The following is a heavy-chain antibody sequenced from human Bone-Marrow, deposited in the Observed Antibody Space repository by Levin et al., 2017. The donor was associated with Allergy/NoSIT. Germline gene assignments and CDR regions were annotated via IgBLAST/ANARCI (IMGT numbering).Heavy chain of an antibody. CDR3: ARLGTPVTIFGVVTHFDY. V-gene: IGHV1-69*13. CDR2: IIPIFGTA. Sequence: SVKVSCKASGGTFSSYAISWVRQAPGQGLEWMGGIIPIFGTANYAQKFQGRVTITADESTSTAYMELSSLRSEDTAVYYCARLGTPVTIFGVVTHFDYWGQGTLVTVSS. D-gene: IGHD3-3*01. CDR1: GGTFSSYA. J-gene: IGHJ4*02.